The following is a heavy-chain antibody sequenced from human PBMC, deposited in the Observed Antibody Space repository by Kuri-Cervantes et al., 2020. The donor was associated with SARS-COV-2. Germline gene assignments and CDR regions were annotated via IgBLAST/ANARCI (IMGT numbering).Heavy chain of an antibody. V-gene: IGHV3-74*01. Sequence: GGSLRLSCAASGFTFSSYAMHWVRQAPGKGLVWVSRINPDGSYTNNADSVKGRFTLSRDNAKNMLFLQMNSLRAEDTAVYYCVRDGDHWNFDYWGQGNLVTVSS. D-gene: IGHD1-1*01. J-gene: IGHJ4*02. CDR2: INPDGSYT. CDR3: VRDGDHWNFDY. CDR1: GFTFSSYA.